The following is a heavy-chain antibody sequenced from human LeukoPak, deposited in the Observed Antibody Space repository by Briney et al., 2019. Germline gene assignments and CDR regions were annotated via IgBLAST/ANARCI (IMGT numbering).Heavy chain of an antibody. CDR2: ISGSGGST. CDR3: ARGYSYGYGY. Sequence: GGSLRLSCAASGFTFSSYAMSWVRPAPGKGREWVSAISGSGGSTYYADSVKGRFTISRDNSKNTLYLQMNSLRAEDTAVYYCARGYSYGYGYWGQGTLVTVSS. CDR1: GFTFSSYA. V-gene: IGHV3-23*01. D-gene: IGHD5-18*01. J-gene: IGHJ4*02.